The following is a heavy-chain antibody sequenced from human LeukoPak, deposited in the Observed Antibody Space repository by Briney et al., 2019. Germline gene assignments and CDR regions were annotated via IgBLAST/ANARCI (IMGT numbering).Heavy chain of an antibody. D-gene: IGHD2-15*01. V-gene: IGHV3-48*03. CDR3: ANSPDGAFDY. CDR1: GFTFSSYE. CDR2: ISSSGSTI. Sequence: GGSLRLSCAASGFTFSSYEMNWVRQAPGKGLEWVSYISSSGSTIYYADSVKGRFTISRDNAKNSLYLQMNSLRAEDTAVYYCANSPDGAFDYWGQGTLVTVSS. J-gene: IGHJ4*02.